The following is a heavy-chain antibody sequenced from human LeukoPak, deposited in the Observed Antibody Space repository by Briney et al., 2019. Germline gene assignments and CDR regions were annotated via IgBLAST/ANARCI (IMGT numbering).Heavy chain of an antibody. CDR3: ARGGIQVSGIDEFDY. Sequence: GGSLSLSCAASGFTFLDYDMHWVRQVIGKGLEGVSAIGIRGDTHYSGSVKGRFTISRENAESSLYLQMNSLRAEDTAVYYCARGGIQVSGIDEFDYWGQGTLVTVSS. D-gene: IGHD6-19*01. CDR2: IGIRGDT. CDR1: GFTFLDYD. J-gene: IGHJ4*02. V-gene: IGHV3-13*01.